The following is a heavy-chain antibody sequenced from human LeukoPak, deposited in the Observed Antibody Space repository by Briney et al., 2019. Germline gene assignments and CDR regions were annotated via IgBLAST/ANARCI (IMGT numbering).Heavy chain of an antibody. CDR2: IYYSGST. CDR1: GGSISSYY. Sequence: PSETLSLTCTVSGGSISSYYWSWIRQPPGKGLEWIGYIYYSGSTNYNPSLKSRVTISVDTSKNQFSLKLSSVTAADTAVYYCARDQSSGSYYHDAFDIWAKGQWSPSLQ. V-gene: IGHV4-59*01. J-gene: IGHJ3*02. D-gene: IGHD1-26*01. CDR3: ARDQSSGSYYHDAFDI.